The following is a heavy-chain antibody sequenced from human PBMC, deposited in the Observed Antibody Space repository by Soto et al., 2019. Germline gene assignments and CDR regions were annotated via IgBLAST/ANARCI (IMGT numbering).Heavy chain of an antibody. Sequence: GGSLRLSCAASGFTFSSYWMSWVRQAPGKGLEWVANIKQDGSEKYYVDSVKGRFTISRDNAKNSLYLQMNSLRAEDTAVYYCARDAWAIQWELLQPRFDYWGQGTLVTVSS. CDR1: GFTFSSYW. CDR2: IKQDGSEK. D-gene: IGHD1-26*01. CDR3: ARDAWAIQWELLQPRFDY. J-gene: IGHJ4*02. V-gene: IGHV3-7*05.